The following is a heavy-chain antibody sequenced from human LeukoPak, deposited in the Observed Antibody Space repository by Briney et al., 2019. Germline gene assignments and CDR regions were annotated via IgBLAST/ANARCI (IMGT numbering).Heavy chain of an antibody. D-gene: IGHD1-26*01. V-gene: IGHV5-51*01. CDR1: GSIFPNYW. CDR3: ARLYRGIYSVY. Sequence: GESLKFSCEASGSIFPNYWIGWVRQVPGKGPDWIELFHPGDSNTRYSPSFQVQVTNSADKALSTAYLQWSSLKASDPAMYYCARLYRGIYSVYWGQGALLTVSS. J-gene: IGHJ4*02. CDR2: FHPGDSNT.